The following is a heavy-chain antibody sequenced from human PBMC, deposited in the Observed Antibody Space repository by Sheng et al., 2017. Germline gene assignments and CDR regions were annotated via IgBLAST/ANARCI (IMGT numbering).Heavy chain of an antibody. CDR3: AKDRHGDYS. CDR1: GFTFSSYG. CDR2: ISYDGSNK. D-gene: IGHD4-17*01. Sequence: QVQLVESGGGVVQPGRSLRLSCAASGFTFSSYGMHWVRQAPGKGLEWVAVISYDGSNKYYADSVKGRFTISRDKSKNTLYLQMNSLRAEDTAVYYCAKDRHGDYSWGQGTLVTVSS. V-gene: IGHV3-30*18. J-gene: IGHJ4*02.